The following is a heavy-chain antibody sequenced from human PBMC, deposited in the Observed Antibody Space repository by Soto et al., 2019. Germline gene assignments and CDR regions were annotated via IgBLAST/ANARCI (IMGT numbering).Heavy chain of an antibody. CDR1: GFTFSSYE. Sequence: PGRSLRLSCAAAGFTFSSYEMNWVLQAPGKGLEWVSYISSSGSTIYYADSVKGRFTVSRDNAKNSLYLQMNSLRAEDAAVYYCARLSRSPIVAVGAPFDYWGQGTLVTVS. V-gene: IGHV3-48*03. J-gene: IGHJ4*02. CDR3: ARLSRSPIVAVGAPFDY. D-gene: IGHD2-15*01. CDR2: ISSSGSTI.